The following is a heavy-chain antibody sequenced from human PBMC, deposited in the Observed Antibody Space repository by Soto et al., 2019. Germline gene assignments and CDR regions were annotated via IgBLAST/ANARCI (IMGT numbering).Heavy chain of an antibody. D-gene: IGHD1-1*01. CDR3: ARDLRLEQPLPCY. V-gene: IGHV3-48*01. J-gene: IGHJ4*02. CDR1: GFTFSSYS. CDR2: ISSSSSTI. Sequence: PGGSLRLSCAASGFTFSSYSMNWVRQAPGKGLEWVSYISSSSSTIYYADSVKGRFTISRDNAKNSLYLQMNSLRAEDTAVYYCARDLRLEQPLPCYWGQGTLVTVSS.